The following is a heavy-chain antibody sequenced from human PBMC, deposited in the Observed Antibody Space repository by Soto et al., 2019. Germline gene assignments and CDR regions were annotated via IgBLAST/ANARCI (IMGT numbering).Heavy chain of an antibody. CDR1: GDAISSTNYY. J-gene: IGHJ5*02. CDR3: ASSFSVSAIPTWFDP. CDR2: IFYSGRT. V-gene: IGHV4-39*01. Sequence: ETLSLTCAVSGDAISSTNYYWGWLRQPPGKGLEWIGTIFYSGRTYYNSSLKSRVTILVDTSKNQFSLNLSPVTAADTAIYYCASSFSVSAIPTWFDPWGQGTLVTVSS. D-gene: IGHD3-3*02.